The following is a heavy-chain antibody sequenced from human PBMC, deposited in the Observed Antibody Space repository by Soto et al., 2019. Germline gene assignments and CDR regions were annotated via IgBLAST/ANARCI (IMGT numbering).Heavy chain of an antibody. J-gene: IGHJ4*02. Sequence: SVKVSCKASGGTFSIYAISWVLQAPGQGLEWMGGIIPIFGTANYAQKFQGRVTITADESTSTAYMELSSLRSEDTAVYYCAREGCSGGSCYPKKYYFDYWGQGTLVTVSS. CDR3: AREGCSGGSCYPKKYYFDY. D-gene: IGHD2-15*01. CDR1: GGTFSIYA. V-gene: IGHV1-69*13. CDR2: IIPIFGTA.